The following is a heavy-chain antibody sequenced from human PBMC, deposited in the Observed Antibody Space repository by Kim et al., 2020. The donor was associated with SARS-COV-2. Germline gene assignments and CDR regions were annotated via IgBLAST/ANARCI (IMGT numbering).Heavy chain of an antibody. D-gene: IGHD4-17*01. V-gene: IGHV4-34*01. CDR1: GGSFSGYY. CDR2: INHSGST. CDR3: ARTSAAVTSYYYYYYYMDV. Sequence: SETLSLTCAVYGGSFSGYYWSWIRQPPGKGLEWIGEINHSGSTNYNPSLKSRVTISVDTSKNQFSLKLSSVTAADTAVYYCARTSAAVTSYYYYYYYMDVWGKGTTVTVSS. J-gene: IGHJ6*03.